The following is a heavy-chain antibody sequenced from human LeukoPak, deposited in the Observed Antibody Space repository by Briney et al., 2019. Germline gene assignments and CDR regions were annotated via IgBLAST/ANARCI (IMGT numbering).Heavy chain of an antibody. CDR2: ISYDGSNK. CDR1: GFTFSSYA. J-gene: IGHJ3*02. CDR3: AKIHQNRVVVGAKGAFDI. D-gene: IGHD2-15*01. Sequence: GGSLRLSCAASGFTFSSYAMHWVRQAPGKGLEWVAVISYDGSNKYYADSVKGRFTISRDTSKDTVYLQMDSLRAEDTAIYYCAKIHQNRVVVGAKGAFDIWGQGTVVTVSS. V-gene: IGHV3-30-3*02.